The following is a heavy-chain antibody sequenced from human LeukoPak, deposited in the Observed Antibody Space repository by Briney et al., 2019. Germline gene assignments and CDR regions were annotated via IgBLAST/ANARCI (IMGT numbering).Heavy chain of an antibody. CDR2: ISPDNGGT. CDR3: ARVGYYGSGTFGY. Sequence: ASVKVSCKASGYTFTVYHLHWVRQAPGQRLEWMGWISPDNGGTNYAQNFQGRVTMTRDPSSTTAYMEMTRLTSADTAVYYCARVGYYGSGTFGYWGQGAQVTVSS. V-gene: IGHV1-2*02. CDR1: GYTFTVYH. D-gene: IGHD3-10*01. J-gene: IGHJ4*02.